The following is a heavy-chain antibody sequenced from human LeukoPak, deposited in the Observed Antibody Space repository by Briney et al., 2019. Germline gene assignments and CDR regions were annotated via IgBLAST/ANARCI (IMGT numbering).Heavy chain of an antibody. J-gene: IGHJ6*02. V-gene: IGHV1-46*01. CDR1: GYTFTSYY. D-gene: IGHD5-24*01. CDR3: ARDRDGYTDHYYYYYGMDV. Sequence: ASVKVPCKASGYTFTSYYMHWVRQAPGQGLEWMGIINPSGGSTSYAQKFQGRVTMTRDTSTSTVYMELSSLRSEDTAVYYCARDRDGYTDHYYYYYGMDVWGQGTTVTVSS. CDR2: INPSGGST.